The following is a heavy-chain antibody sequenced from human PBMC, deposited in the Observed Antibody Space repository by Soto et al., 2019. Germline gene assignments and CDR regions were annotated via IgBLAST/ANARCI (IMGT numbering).Heavy chain of an antibody. J-gene: IGHJ6*02. CDR1: GFTFSSYA. D-gene: IGHD2-15*01. CDR2: LSGSGGST. V-gene: IGHV3-23*01. CDR3: AKFFDGRCCYNYCYGMDV. Sequence: EVQLLESGGGLVQPGGSLRLSCAASGFTFSSYAMSWVRQAPGKGLEWVSALSGSGGSTYYADSVKGRFTISRDNSKNTLYLQMNSLRAEDTAVYYCAKFFDGRCCYNYCYGMDVWGQGTTVTGSS.